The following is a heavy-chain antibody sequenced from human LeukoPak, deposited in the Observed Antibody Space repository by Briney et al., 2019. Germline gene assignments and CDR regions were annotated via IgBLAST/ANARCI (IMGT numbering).Heavy chain of an antibody. V-gene: IGHV1-69*05. CDR1: RGTFSSYA. CDR2: IVPIFGTA. J-gene: IGHJ4*02. Sequence: ASVKVSCKASRGTFSSYAISWVRQAPGQGLEWMGGIVPIFGTANYAQKFQGRVTITTHEYTSTDYMELSSLRSEDPAVYYCASDRPGGSGSYPNYFDYWGQGTLVTVSS. CDR3: ASDRPGGSGSYPNYFDY. D-gene: IGHD1-26*01.